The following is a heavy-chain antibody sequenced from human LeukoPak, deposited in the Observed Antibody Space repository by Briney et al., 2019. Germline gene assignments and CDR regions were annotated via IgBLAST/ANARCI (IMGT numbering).Heavy chain of an antibody. J-gene: IGHJ3*02. CDR2: INPNSGGT. CDR1: GYTFTGYY. CDR3: ARSQYYDILTGYRSKVHDAFDI. D-gene: IGHD3-9*01. V-gene: IGHV1-2*04. Sequence: ASVKVSCKASGYTFTGYYMHWVRQAPGQGLEWMGWINPNSGGTNYAQKFQGWVTMTRDTSISTAYMELSRLRSDDTAVYYCARSQYYDILTGYRSKVHDAFDIWGQGTMVTVSS.